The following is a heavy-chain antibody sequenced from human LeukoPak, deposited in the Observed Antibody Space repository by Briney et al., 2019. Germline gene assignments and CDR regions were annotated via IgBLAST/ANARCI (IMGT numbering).Heavy chain of an antibody. CDR1: GFTFSSYA. D-gene: IGHD6-19*01. Sequence: SGGSLRLSCAASGFTFSSYAMSWVRQAPGKGLEWVSAISGSGGSTYYADSVKGRFTISRDNSKNTLYLQMNSLRAEDTAVYYCAKATGGWYLNWFDPWGQGTLVTVSS. CDR3: AKATGGWYLNWFDP. V-gene: IGHV3-23*01. CDR2: ISGSGGST. J-gene: IGHJ5*02.